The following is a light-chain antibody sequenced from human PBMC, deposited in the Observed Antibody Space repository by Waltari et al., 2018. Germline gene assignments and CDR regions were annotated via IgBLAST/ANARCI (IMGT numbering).Light chain of an antibody. CDR1: GSDVGGYDY. J-gene: IGLJ2*01. Sequence: QSALTQPASVSGSPGQAIIISCTRTGSDVGGYDYVSWYQQYPVKAPRLLIYDVYNRPSGVSNRFSGSKSDNTASLTISGLQAEDESVYYCSSYTSSGVVFGGGTKLTVL. CDR3: SSYTSSGVV. V-gene: IGLV2-14*01. CDR2: DVY.